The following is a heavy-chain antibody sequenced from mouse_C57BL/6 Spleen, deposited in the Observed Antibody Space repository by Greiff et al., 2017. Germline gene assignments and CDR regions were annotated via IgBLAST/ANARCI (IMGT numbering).Heavy chain of an antibody. CDR2: FYPGSGSI. CDR1: GYTFTEYA. D-gene: IGHD2-5*01. Sequence: VQLVESGAELVKPGASVKLSCKASGYTFTEYAIHWVKQRSGQGLEWIGWFYPGSGSIKYNEKFKDKATLTADKSSSTVYMELSRLTSEDSAVYFCARHDPYYSNYPSWFAYWGQGTLVTVSA. CDR3: ARHDPYYSNYPSWFAY. V-gene: IGHV1-62-2*01. J-gene: IGHJ3*01.